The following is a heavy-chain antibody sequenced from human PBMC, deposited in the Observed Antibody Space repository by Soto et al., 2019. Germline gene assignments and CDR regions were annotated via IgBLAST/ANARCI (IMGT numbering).Heavy chain of an antibody. CDR2: IASFGRSM. CDR3: VREWARTPNFPLNALHI. D-gene: IGHD2-8*01. J-gene: IGHJ4*03. Sequence: QVQLVESGGGLVKSAGSLRLSCTASGFDFRDYYMTWIRQPPGEGLEWVSNIASFGRSMYYADSVKGRFTISRDDAKNSLFLEINNLRALDTAAYYCVREWARTPNFPLNALHIWGPGTPVTVSS. CDR1: GFDFRDYY. V-gene: IGHV3-11*01.